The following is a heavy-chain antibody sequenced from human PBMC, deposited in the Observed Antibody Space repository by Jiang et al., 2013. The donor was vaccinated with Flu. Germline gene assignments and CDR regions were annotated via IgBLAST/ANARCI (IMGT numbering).Heavy chain of an antibody. J-gene: IGHJ2*01. CDR1: GGSISSSSYY. D-gene: IGHD3-22*01. V-gene: IGHV4-39*01. CDR3: ARHDGDYYDVVADWYFDL. CDR2: IYYSGST. Sequence: GPGLVKPSETLSLTCTVSGGSISSSSYYWGWIRQPPGKGLEWIGSIYYSGSTYYNPSLKSRVTISVDTSKNQFSLKLSSVTAADTAVYYCARHDGDYYDVVADWYFDLWGLAPWSLSPQ.